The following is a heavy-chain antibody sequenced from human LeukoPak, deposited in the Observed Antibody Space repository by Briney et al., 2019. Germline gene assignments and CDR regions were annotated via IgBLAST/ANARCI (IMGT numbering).Heavy chain of an antibody. J-gene: IGHJ4*02. CDR3: AKDLEYSGSYNFDY. V-gene: IGHV3-23*01. CDR1: GFTFSSYA. CDR2: ISGSGGST. D-gene: IGHD1-26*01. Sequence: PGGSLRLSCAASGFTFSSYAMSWVRQAPGKGLEWVSAISGSGGSTYYADSVKGRFTISRDNYKNTLYLQMNSLRAEDTAVYYCAKDLEYSGSYNFDYWGQGTLVTVSS.